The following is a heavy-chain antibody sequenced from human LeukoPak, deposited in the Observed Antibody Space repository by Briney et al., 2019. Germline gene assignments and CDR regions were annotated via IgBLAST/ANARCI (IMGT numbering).Heavy chain of an antibody. Sequence: PGGSLRLSCAASGFTFSGYGMHWVRQAPGKGLEWVAFVRYDSSNKYYADSVKGRFTVSRDNSKNMLYLQMNSLRADDTSLYYCVKDIRRGDNYGYDQFAYWGQGTLVTVSS. J-gene: IGHJ4*02. CDR2: VRYDSSNK. CDR3: VKDIRRGDNYGYDQFAY. D-gene: IGHD5-18*01. CDR1: GFTFSGYG. V-gene: IGHV3-30*02.